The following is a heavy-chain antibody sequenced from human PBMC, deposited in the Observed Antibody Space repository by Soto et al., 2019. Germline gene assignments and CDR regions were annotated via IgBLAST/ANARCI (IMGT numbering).Heavy chain of an antibody. CDR3: TSSSSSFDY. CDR2: IRSKANSYAT. D-gene: IGHD6-13*01. CDR1: GFTFSGSA. V-gene: IGHV3-73*01. Sequence: GGSLRLSCAASGFTFSGSAMHWVRQASGKGLEWVGRIRSKANSYATAYAASVKGRFTISRDDSKNMAYLQMNSLKTEDTAVYYCTSSSSSFDYWGQGTLVTVSS. J-gene: IGHJ4*02.